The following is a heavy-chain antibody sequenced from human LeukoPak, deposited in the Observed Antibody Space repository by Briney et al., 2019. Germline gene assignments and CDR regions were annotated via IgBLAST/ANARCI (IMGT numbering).Heavy chain of an antibody. CDR1: GYTFTSFG. V-gene: IGHV1-18*01. CDR2: ISAYNGNT. D-gene: IGHD2-15*01. J-gene: IGHJ4*02. CDR3: ARVYTLVAEFDY. Sequence: WASVKVSCKASGYTFTSFGIIWVRQAPGQGLEWMGWISAYNGNTNYAQKVQGRITMTTDTSTSTAYMELRSLRSDDTAVYYCARVYTLVAEFDYWGQGTLVTVSS.